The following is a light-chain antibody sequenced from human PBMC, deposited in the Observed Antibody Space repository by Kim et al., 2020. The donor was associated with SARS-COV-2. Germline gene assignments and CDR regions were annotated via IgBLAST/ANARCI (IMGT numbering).Light chain of an antibody. V-gene: IGLV3-1*01. J-gene: IGLJ2*01. CDR1: KLGDKY. CDR3: QAWDSSTVV. Sequence: GSPGQTASVTCSGDKLGDKYACWYQQKPGQSPVLVIYQDSKRPSGIPERFSGSNSGNTATLTISGTQAMDEADYYCQAWDSSTVVFGGGTQLTVL. CDR2: QDS.